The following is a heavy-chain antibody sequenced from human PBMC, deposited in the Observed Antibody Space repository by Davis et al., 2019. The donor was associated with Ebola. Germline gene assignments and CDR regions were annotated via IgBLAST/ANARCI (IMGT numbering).Heavy chain of an antibody. CDR3: ARQRRGWLQFGVDY. V-gene: IGHV4-59*08. Sequence: MPSETLSLTCNVSGGSIRGYYWSWIRQPPGKGLEYIGHIYYSGSTTYNPTFKSRAMISVDTSKNQFSLKLSSVTAADTAVYYCARQRRGWLQFGVDYWGQGTLVTVSS. J-gene: IGHJ4*02. CDR1: GGSIRGYY. CDR2: IYYSGST. D-gene: IGHD5-24*01.